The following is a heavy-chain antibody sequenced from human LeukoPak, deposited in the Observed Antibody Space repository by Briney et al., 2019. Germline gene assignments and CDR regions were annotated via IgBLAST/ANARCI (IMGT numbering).Heavy chain of an antibody. CDR2: IYRTEAT. Sequence: GGSLRLSCAASGFTVSSHYMSWVRQPPGKGLEWVSIIYRTEATYYAESVKDRFTISRDNSKNTVYLQMNSLRAEDTAVYYCVREIAPHYYDSSGYFDYWGQGTLVTASS. CDR1: GFTVSSHY. V-gene: IGHV3-66*01. D-gene: IGHD3-22*01. CDR3: VREIAPHYYDSSGYFDY. J-gene: IGHJ4*02.